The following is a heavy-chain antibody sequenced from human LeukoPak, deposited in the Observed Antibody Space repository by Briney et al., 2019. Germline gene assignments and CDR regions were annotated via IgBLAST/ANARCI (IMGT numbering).Heavy chain of an antibody. J-gene: IGHJ4*02. CDR2: IYYSGST. CDR1: GGSISSYY. Sequence: SETLSLTCTVSGGSISSYYWSWLRQPPGKGLEWIGYIYYSGSTNYNPSLKSRVTISVDTSKNQFSPKLSSVTAADTAVYYCARGEGGPFDYWGQGTLVTVSS. CDR3: ARGEGGPFDY. V-gene: IGHV4-59*01. D-gene: IGHD2-15*01.